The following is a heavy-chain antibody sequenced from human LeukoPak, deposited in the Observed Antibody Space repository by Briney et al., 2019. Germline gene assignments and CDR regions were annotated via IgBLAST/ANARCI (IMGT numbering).Heavy chain of an antibody. D-gene: IGHD3-16*01. Sequence: GESLQISCSGSGYSTTIYWIAWVRQMAPKDREGMGIIYTGDSNTRYSPSFKGQVTISADKSVTTAYPQWSSLKASDTAMYFCARLDGGVNLLGDALDVWGQGTMVTVSS. CDR1: GYSTTIYW. CDR2: IYTGDSNT. CDR3: ARLDGGVNLLGDALDV. J-gene: IGHJ3*01. V-gene: IGHV5-51*01.